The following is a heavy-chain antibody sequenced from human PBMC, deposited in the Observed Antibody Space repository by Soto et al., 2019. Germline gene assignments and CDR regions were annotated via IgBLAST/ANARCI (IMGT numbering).Heavy chain of an antibody. CDR3: AKDNDLDRVGPFDY. D-gene: IGHD5-12*01. CDR1: GFSFDDYG. CDR2: ISWNSGDI. Sequence: EVQLVESGGGSVQPGRSLRLSCAASGFSFDDYGMHWVRQGPGKGLEWVSGISWNSGDIYYADPVKGRFTISRDNAKRSLYLQMNSRRIEDTALDYCAKDNDLDRVGPFDYWGQGILVTVSS. V-gene: IGHV3-9*01. J-gene: IGHJ4*02.